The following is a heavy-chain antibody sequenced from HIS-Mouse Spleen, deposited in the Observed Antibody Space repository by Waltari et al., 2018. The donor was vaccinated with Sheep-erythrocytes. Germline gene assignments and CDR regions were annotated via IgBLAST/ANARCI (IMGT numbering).Heavy chain of an antibody. CDR3: ALSVDLAGAFDI. CDR1: GGSFSGYY. CDR2: SNHSGST. V-gene: IGHV4-34*01. J-gene: IGHJ3*02. D-gene: IGHD6-19*01. Sequence: QVQLQQWGAGLLKPSETLSLTCAVYGGSFSGYYWSWIRKPPGKGLEWIGESNHSGSTNYKQSLTSRGTISVYTSKNQFSLKLSSVTAADTAVYYCALSVDLAGAFDIWGQGTMVTVSS.